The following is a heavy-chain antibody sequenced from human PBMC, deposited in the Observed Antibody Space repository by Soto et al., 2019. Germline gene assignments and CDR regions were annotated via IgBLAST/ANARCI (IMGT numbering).Heavy chain of an antibody. V-gene: IGHV3-23*01. CDR2: ISGSGGST. D-gene: IGHD6-13*01. J-gene: IGHJ6*02. CDR1: GFTFSSYA. Sequence: EVQLLESGGGLVQPGGSLRLSCAASGFTFSSYAMSWVRQAPGKGLEGVSAISGSGGSTYYADSVKGRFTISRYNSKNTLFLQMNSLRAEDTAVYYCAKVGYSRSSFCMDVWGQGTTVTVSS. CDR3: AKVGYSRSSFCMDV.